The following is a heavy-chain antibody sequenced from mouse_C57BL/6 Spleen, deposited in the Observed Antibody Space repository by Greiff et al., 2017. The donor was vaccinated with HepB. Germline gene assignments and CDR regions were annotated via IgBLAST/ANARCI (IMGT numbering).Heavy chain of an antibody. CDR3: TRRSGSSYTDY. Sequence: VQLQQSGAELVRPGASVTLSCKASGYTFTDYEMHWVKQTPVHGLEWIGAIDPETGGTAYNQKFKGKAILTADKSSSTAYMERRSLTSEDSAVYYGTRRSGSSYTDYWGQGTTLTVSS. D-gene: IGHD1-1*01. V-gene: IGHV1-15*01. J-gene: IGHJ2*01. CDR2: IDPETGGT. CDR1: GYTFTDYE.